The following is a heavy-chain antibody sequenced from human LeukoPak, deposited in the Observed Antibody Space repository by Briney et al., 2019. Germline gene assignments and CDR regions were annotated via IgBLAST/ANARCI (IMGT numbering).Heavy chain of an antibody. J-gene: IGHJ4*02. CDR1: GGPISSSDFY. V-gene: IGHV4-39*07. Sequence: SETLSLTCTVSGGPISSSDFYWGWIRQPPGKGLEWLGTIYHSGNTNYNPSLKSRVTISVDKSKNQFSLKLSSVTAADTAVYYCARDSRMAVAGTDYFDYWGQGTLVTVSS. CDR2: IYHSGNT. CDR3: ARDSRMAVAGTDYFDY. D-gene: IGHD6-19*01.